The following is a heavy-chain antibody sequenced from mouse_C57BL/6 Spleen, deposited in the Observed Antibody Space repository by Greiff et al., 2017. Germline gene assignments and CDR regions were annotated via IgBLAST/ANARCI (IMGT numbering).Heavy chain of an antibody. D-gene: IGHD2-4*01. J-gene: IGHJ3*01. CDR2: IYPGSGNT. CDR3: ARGGDYDGSWFAY. CDR1: GYTFTSYG. Sequence: QVHVKESGAELARPGASVKLSCKASGYTFTSYGISWVQQRTGKGLEWIGEIYPGSGNTYYNEKLKGQATLTGDKSTSTAYMELRSLKSEDSAVYFCARGGDYDGSWFAYWGQGTLVTVSA. V-gene: IGHV1-81*01.